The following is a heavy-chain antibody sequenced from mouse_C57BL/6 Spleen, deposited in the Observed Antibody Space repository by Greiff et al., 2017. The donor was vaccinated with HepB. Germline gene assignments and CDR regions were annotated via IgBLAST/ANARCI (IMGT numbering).Heavy chain of an antibody. CDR1: GYTFTTYP. Sequence: QVQLQQSGAELVKPGASVKMSCKASGYTFTTYPIEWMKQNHGKSLEWIGNFHPYNDDTKYNEKFKGKAKLTVEKSSSTVYLELRRLTSDDSAVYYCATIYYGPRYAMDYWGQGTSVTFSS. D-gene: IGHD2-1*01. CDR2: FHPYNDDT. J-gene: IGHJ4*01. CDR3: ATIYYGPRYAMDY. V-gene: IGHV1-47*01.